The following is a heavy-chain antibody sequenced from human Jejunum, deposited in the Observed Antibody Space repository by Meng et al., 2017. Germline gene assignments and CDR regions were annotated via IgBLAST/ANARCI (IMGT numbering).Heavy chain of an antibody. V-gene: IGHV4-31*11. CDR3: ARSRVTTGLFDS. CDR1: GGSISSGAYC. D-gene: IGHD4-17*01. J-gene: IGHJ4*02. CDR2: IYYSGSK. Sequence: AQMQASGPGLVPPSQTLSLTCAVSGGSISSGAYCWSWIRQHPGEDLEWLGYIYYSGSKKYNQPLKSRLFMSVETSKKQFSLKLTSRTAADTAVYYCARSRVTTGLFDSWGRGTLVTVSS.